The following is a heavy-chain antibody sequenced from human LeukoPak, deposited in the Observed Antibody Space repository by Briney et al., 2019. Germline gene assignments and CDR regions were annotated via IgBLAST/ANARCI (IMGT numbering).Heavy chain of an antibody. CDR2: IYYSGST. J-gene: IGHJ6*02. CDR1: GGSISSYY. V-gene: IGHV4-59*08. D-gene: IGHD3-9*01. Sequence: PSETLSLTCTVSGGSISSYYWSWIRQPPGKGLEWIGYIYYSGSTNYNPSLKSQVTISVDTSKNQFSLKLSSVTAADTAVYYCARLRTYYDILTGYYPSPDGMDVWGQGTTVTVSS. CDR3: ARLRTYYDILTGYYPSPDGMDV.